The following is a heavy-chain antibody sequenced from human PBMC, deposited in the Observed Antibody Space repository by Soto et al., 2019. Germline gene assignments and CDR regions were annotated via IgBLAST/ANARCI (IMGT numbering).Heavy chain of an antibody. V-gene: IGHV3-7*03. Sequence: ESGGGLVQPGGSLRLSCAASGFTFSSYWMSWVRQAPGKGLEWVANIKQDGSEKYYVDSVKGRFTISRDGAKNSLYLQMNSLRAEDTAVYYCGRLMNGGATDYWGQGTLVTVSS. J-gene: IGHJ4*02. CDR1: GFTFSSYW. CDR2: IKQDGSEK. CDR3: GRLMNGGATDY. D-gene: IGHD1-26*01.